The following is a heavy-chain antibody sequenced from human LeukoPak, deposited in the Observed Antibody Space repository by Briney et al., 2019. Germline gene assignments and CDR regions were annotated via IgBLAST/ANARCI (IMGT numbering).Heavy chain of an antibody. Sequence: GGSLRLSCAASGFTFNSYAMSWVRQAPGKGLEWVSGISGSGGSTYYADSVKGRFTISRDNSKNTLYLQMNSLRAEDTALYYCALAAAAVNVFDYWGQGTLVTVSS. V-gene: IGHV3-23*01. CDR1: GFTFNSYA. D-gene: IGHD6-13*01. CDR3: ALAAAAVNVFDY. J-gene: IGHJ4*02. CDR2: ISGSGGST.